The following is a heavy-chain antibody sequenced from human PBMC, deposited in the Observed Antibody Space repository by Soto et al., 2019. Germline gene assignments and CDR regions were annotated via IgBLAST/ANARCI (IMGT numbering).Heavy chain of an antibody. D-gene: IGHD3-10*01. J-gene: IGHJ6*03. CDR1: GFTVSSNY. V-gene: IGHV3-66*01. Sequence: GGSLRLSCAASGFTVSSNYMSWVRQAPGKGLEWVSVIYSGGSTYYADSVKGRFTISRDNSKNTLYLQMNSLRAEDTAVYYCARGRFDYYYYYLDVWGKGTTVT. CDR3: ARGRFDYYYYYLDV. CDR2: IYSGGST.